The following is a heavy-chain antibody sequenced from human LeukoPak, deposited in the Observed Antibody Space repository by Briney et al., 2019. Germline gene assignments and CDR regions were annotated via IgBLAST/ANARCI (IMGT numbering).Heavy chain of an antibody. Sequence: ASVKVSCKASGYTFTSYDINWVRQATGQGLEWMGWMNPNSGNTGYAQKFQGRVTMTRNTSISTAYMELSSLRSEDTAVYYCARGPIWNTVSRTGVLLNYWGQGTLVPVSS. V-gene: IGHV1-8*01. J-gene: IGHJ4*02. CDR1: GYTFTSYD. D-gene: IGHD4-17*01. CDR3: ARGPIWNTVSRTGVLLNY. CDR2: MNPNSGNT.